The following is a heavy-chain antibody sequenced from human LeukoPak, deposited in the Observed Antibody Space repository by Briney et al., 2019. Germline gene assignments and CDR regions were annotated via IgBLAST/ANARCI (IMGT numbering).Heavy chain of an antibody. D-gene: IGHD3-3*01. Sequence: LSETLSLTCTVSGGSISSSNSYWGWIRQPPGQGLEWTGTVFYSGSPYYNPSLKSRVTISMDTSKNQFSLNLTSVTAADTAVYYCARDMTYYDFWSGYSPLWYFDYWGQGTLVTVSS. CDR3: ARDMTYYDFWSGYSPLWYFDY. J-gene: IGHJ4*02. V-gene: IGHV4-39*02. CDR1: GGSISSSNSY. CDR2: VFYSGSP.